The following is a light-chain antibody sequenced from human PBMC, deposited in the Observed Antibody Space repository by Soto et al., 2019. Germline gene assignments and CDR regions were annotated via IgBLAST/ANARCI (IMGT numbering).Light chain of an antibody. J-gene: IGKJ1*01. Sequence: IQLTQSPSSLSASVGDRVTITCRASQGISSYLAWYQQKPGKAPKLLIYAASTLQSGVPSRFSGSGSGTDFTLTISSLQPEDFATYYCQQLNSYLPEWTFGQGTKVEIK. V-gene: IGKV1-9*01. CDR2: AAS. CDR1: QGISSY. CDR3: QQLNSYLPEWT.